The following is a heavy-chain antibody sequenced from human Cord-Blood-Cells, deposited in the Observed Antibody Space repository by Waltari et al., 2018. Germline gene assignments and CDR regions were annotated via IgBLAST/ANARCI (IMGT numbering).Heavy chain of an antibody. CDR3: ASDRRGRFDY. CDR1: GGSISSCRSY. V-gene: IGHV4-39*01. J-gene: IGHJ4*02. CDR2: IYYIGST. Sequence: QLQLQESAPGLVQPSGTLSLTCTVSGGSISSCRSYWGWIRQPPGKGLEWIGRIYYIGSTYYNPSLKSRVTISVDTSKNQFSLKLSSVTAADTAVYYCASDRRGRFDYWGQGTLVTVSS.